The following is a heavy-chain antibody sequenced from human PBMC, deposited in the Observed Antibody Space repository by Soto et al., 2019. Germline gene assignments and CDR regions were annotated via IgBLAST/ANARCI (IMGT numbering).Heavy chain of an antibody. CDR2: VNPNSGNT. V-gene: IGHV1-8*01. J-gene: IGHJ3*01. CDR1: GYTFNRHD. Sequence: QVQLVQSGAEVKKPGASVRVSCKASGYTFNRHDINWVRQATGQGLEWIGWVNPNSGNTGYAQKFQGRITMTRDTSINTAYMKLSSLRSEDTAIYYCAREGLYGSSQDNSFDFWGQGTMVTVSS. CDR3: AREGLYGSSQDNSFDF. D-gene: IGHD6-13*01.